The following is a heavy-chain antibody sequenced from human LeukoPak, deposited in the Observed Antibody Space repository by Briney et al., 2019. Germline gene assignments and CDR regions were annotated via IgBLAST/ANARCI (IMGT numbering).Heavy chain of an antibody. CDR3: ARTPGYSYDYYYYMDV. Sequence: GGSLRLSCAASGFTFSDYYMSWIRQAPGKGLEWISYISGSASTIYYADSVKGRFTISRDNAKNSLYLQMNSLRAEDTAVYYCARTPGYSYDYYYYMDVWGKGTTVTVSS. CDR1: GFTFSDYY. J-gene: IGHJ6*03. CDR2: ISGSASTI. D-gene: IGHD5-18*01. V-gene: IGHV3-11*04.